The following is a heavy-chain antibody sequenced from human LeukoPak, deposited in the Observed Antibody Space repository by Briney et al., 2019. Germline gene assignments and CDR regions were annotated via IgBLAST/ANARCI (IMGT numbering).Heavy chain of an antibody. V-gene: IGHV3-9*01. CDR2: ISWNSGSI. D-gene: IGHD1-26*01. J-gene: IGHJ4*02. CDR1: GFTFDDYA. CDR3: AKDHVGAVDY. Sequence: HTGGSLRLSCAASGFTFDDYAMHWVRQAPGKGLEWVSGISWNSGSIGYADSVKGRFTISRDNAKNSLYLQMNSLRAEDTALYYCAKDHVGAVDYWGQGTLVTVSS.